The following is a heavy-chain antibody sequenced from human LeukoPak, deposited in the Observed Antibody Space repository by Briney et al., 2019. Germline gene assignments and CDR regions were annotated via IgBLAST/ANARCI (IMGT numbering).Heavy chain of an antibody. CDR2: IYYSGST. CDR3: ARGEDYYDSSGTPGAFDI. CDR1: GGSISSSSYY. J-gene: IGHJ3*02. Sequence: PSETLSLTCTVSGGSISSSSYYWGWIRQPPGKGLEWIGSIYYSGSTYYNPSLKSRVTISVDTSKNQFSLKLSSVTAADTAVYYCARGEDYYDSSGTPGAFDIWGQGTMVTVSS. V-gene: IGHV4-39*07. D-gene: IGHD3-22*01.